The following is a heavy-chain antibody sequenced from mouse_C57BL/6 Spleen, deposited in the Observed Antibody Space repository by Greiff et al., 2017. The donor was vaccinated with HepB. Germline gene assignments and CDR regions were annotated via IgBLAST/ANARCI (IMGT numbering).Heavy chain of an antibody. J-gene: IGHJ3*01. Sequence: QVQLQQPGAELVKPGASVKLSCKASGYTFTSYWMQWVKQRPGQGLEWIGEIDPSDSYTNYNQKFKGKATLTVDTSSSTAYMQLSSLTSEDSAVYYCARFDDDPAWFAYWGQGTLVTVSA. CDR2: IDPSDSYT. V-gene: IGHV1-50*01. CDR1: GYTFTSYW. CDR3: ARFDDDPAWFAY.